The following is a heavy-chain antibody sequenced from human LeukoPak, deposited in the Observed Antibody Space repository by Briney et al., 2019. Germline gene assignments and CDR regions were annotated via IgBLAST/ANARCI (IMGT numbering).Heavy chain of an antibody. J-gene: IGHJ4*02. D-gene: IGHD3-10*01. CDR2: TSNSGYP. Sequence: SETLSLTCTVSGGSIRTSEDHWTWIRQHPGKGLEWIGYTSNSGYPDSNPSLKSRVTISLDTSKNQFSLKLSSVTAADTAVYYCAREPTQPLRFGEFHPFDNWGQGTLVTVSS. CDR1: GGSIRTSEDH. V-gene: IGHV4-31*03. CDR3: AREPTQPLRFGEFHPFDN.